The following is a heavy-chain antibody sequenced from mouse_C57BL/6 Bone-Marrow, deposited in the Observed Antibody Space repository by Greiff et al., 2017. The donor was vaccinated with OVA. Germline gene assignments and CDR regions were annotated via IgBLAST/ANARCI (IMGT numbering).Heavy chain of an antibody. CDR3: ARLGDYDEGFYAMDY. V-gene: IGHV1-59*01. CDR1: GYTFTSYW. D-gene: IGHD2-4*01. CDR2: IDPSDSYT. J-gene: IGHJ4*01. Sequence: VQLQQPGAELVRPGPSVKLSCKASGYTFTSYWMHWVKQRPGQGLEWIGVIDPSDSYTNYNQKFKGKATLTVDTSSSTAYMPLSSLTSEDSAVYYCARLGDYDEGFYAMDYWGQGTSVTVSS.